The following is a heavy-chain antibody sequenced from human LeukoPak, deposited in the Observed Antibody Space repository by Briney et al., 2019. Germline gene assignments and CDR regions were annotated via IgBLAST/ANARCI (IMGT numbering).Heavy chain of an antibody. V-gene: IGHV3-30*03. Sequence: GRSLRLSCAASGFTFSSYGMHWVRQAPGKGLEWVAVISYDGSNKYYADSVKGRFTISGDNSKNTLYLQMNSLRAEDTAVYYCAAGYSSSWYDYWGQGTLVTVSS. CDR3: AAGYSSSWYDY. CDR1: GFTFSSYG. CDR2: ISYDGSNK. D-gene: IGHD6-13*01. J-gene: IGHJ4*02.